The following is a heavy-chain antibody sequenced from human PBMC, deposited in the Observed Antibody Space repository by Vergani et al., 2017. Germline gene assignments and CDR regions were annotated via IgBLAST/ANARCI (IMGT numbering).Heavy chain of an antibody. CDR3: ARDLRLLYNRFDP. CDR2: TWYDGNNK. CDR1: GFTFNQYG. D-gene: IGHD1-14*01. V-gene: IGHV3-33*01. Sequence: QVQLVESGGGVVQPGRSLRLSCAASGFTFNQYGMRWVRQAPGKGLEWVAVTWYDGNNKQYAGSVKGRFTISRDNSKSTMYLQMNSLRDEDKGVYYCARDLRLLYNRFDPWGQGTLVTVSS. J-gene: IGHJ5*02.